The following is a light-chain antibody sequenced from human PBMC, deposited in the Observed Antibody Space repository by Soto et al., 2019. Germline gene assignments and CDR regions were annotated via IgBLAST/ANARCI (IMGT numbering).Light chain of an antibody. CDR2: DGG. V-gene: IGLV3-21*02. Sequence: SYELTQPPSVSVAPGQTARITCWGDNIGSKSVHWYQQKPGQAPVLVVYDGGDRPSGIPARFSGSNSGNKATLSISRVEAGDEADYYCHVWDRTSDHSYVFGTGTKVTVL. CDR1: NIGSKS. J-gene: IGLJ1*01. CDR3: HVWDRTSDHSYV.